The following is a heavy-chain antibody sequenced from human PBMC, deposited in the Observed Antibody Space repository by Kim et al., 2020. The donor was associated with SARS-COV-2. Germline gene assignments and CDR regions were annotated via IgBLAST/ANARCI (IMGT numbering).Heavy chain of an antibody. D-gene: IGHD3-10*01. V-gene: IGHV1-18*01. CDR2: INTYKGDT. CDR1: GYSFTNFG. CDR3: ARAFLTLLRFGEPNAFDI. J-gene: IGHJ3*02. Sequence: ASVKVSCKASGYSFTNFGLSWVRQAPGQGLEWMGWINTYKGDTKYKQKFQDRVTMTTDTSTTTASMELRSLRSDDTAVYYCARAFLTLLRFGEPNAFDIW.